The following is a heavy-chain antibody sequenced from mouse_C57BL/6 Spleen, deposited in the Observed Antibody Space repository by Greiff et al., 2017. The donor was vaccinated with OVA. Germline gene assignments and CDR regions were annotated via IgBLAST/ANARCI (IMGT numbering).Heavy chain of an antibody. Sequence: VQLQQSGAELVKPGASVKISCKASGYAFSSYWMNWVKQRPGKGLEWIGQIYPGDGDTNYNGKFKGKATLTADKSSSTAYMQLSSLTSEDSAVYFCARWKGDYDAGYAMDYWGQGTSVTVSS. CDR2: IYPGDGDT. V-gene: IGHV1-80*01. CDR1: GYAFSSYW. J-gene: IGHJ4*01. D-gene: IGHD2-4*01. CDR3: ARWKGDYDAGYAMDY.